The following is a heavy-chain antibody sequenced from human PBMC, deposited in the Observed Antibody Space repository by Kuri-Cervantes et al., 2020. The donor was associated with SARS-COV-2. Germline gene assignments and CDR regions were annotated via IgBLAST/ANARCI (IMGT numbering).Heavy chain of an antibody. CDR2: IYYSGST. J-gene: IGHJ5*02. Sequence: GSLRLSCTVSGGSISSSSYYWGWIRQPPGKGLEWIGSIYYSGSTYYNPSLKSRVTISVDTSKNQFSLKLSSVTAADTAVYYCARRYIPNWFDPWAQGTLVTVSS. V-gene: IGHV4-39*01. D-gene: IGHD1-14*01. CDR1: GGSISSSSYY. CDR3: ARRYIPNWFDP.